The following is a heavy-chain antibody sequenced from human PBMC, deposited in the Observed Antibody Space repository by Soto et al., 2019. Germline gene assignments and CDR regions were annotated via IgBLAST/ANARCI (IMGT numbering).Heavy chain of an antibody. CDR2: ISGSRERS. CDR1: GFYFRVYA. D-gene: IGHD2-21*01. J-gene: IGHJ4*02. CDR3: AKAVGVDVIETGGIYYYYFDY. Sequence: GESLRLSCAVSGFYFRVYAMSWVRQAPGKGLEWVSGISGSRERSYYADSGKGRFSVSRYNSKNTLYLQMNSLKTEDTAVYFCAKAVGVDVIETGGIYYYYFDYWGQGAQVTVSS. V-gene: IGHV3-23*01.